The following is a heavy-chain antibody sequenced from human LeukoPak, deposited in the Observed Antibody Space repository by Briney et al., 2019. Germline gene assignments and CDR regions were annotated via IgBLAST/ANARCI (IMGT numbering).Heavy chain of an antibody. J-gene: IGHJ4*02. CDR1: GYTLTELS. CDR2: FDPEDGET. V-gene: IGHV1-24*01. CDR3: ATASYDSSGYMPSY. D-gene: IGHD3-22*01. Sequence: ASVKVSCKVSGYTLTELSMHWVRQAPGKGLEWMGGFDPEDGETIYAQKFQGRVTMTEDTSTDTAYMELSSLRSEDTAVYYCATASYDSSGYMPSYWGQGTWSPSPQ.